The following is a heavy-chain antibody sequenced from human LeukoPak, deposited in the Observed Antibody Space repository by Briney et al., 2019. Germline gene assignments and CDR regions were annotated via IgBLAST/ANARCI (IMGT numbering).Heavy chain of an antibody. CDR2: IWFDGGNR. CDR3: ARDSLDTQPRQTAGDIFDY. V-gene: IGHV3-33*08. Sequence: GRSLRLSCAASGFTFSSYDMHWVRQAPGKGLEWVAVIWFDGGNRYYADSVKGRFTISRDNSKNTLYLKLNSLRAEDTAVYYCARDSLDTQPRQTAGDIFDYWGQGTLVTVSS. J-gene: IGHJ4*02. D-gene: IGHD6-13*01. CDR1: GFTFSSYD.